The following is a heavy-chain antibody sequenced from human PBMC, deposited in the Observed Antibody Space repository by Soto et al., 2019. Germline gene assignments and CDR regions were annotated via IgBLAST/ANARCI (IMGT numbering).Heavy chain of an antibody. V-gene: IGHV1-24*01. CDR2: FDPEDGET. CDR3: XTXXXXXXXXFDY. CDR1: GYTLTELS. Sequence: QVQLVQSGAEVKKPGASVKVSCKVSGYTLTELSMHWVRQAPGKGLEWMGGFDPEDGETIYAQKFQGRVTMTEDTSTDTAYMELSSLRSEDXAXYYXXTXXXXXXXXFDYWGQGTLVTVSS. J-gene: IGHJ4*02.